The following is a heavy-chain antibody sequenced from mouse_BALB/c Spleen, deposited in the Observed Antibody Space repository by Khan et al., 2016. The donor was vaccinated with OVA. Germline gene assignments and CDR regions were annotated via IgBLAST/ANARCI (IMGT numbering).Heavy chain of an antibody. CDR3: ARRGYDYGRGALFAY. D-gene: IGHD2-4*01. CDR1: GFSLTNYS. V-gene: IGHV2-2*02. Sequence: QVQLKQSGPGLVQPSQSLSITCTVSGFSLTNYSVHWVRQSPGKGLEWLGVIWSAGSTDYNAVFISRLSISKDNSRSQAFFKMNSLQPNDTAVYYCARRGYDYGRGALFAYWGQGTLVTVSA. CDR2: IWSAGST. J-gene: IGHJ3*01.